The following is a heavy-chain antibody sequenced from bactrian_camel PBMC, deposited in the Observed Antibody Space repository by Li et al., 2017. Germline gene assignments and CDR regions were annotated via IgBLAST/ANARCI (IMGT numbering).Heavy chain of an antibody. CDR2: IDPDGST. Sequence: QVQLVESGGGSVQTGGSLGLSCVASGRTNGCMGWFRPVAGKEREGVAGIDPDGSTNYAESVRGRFTISKDNAQHILYLQMDSLKDEDTAVYYCAARSSRAGYPIQGADA. V-gene: IGHV3S53*01. D-gene: IGHD1*01. CDR1: GRTNGC.